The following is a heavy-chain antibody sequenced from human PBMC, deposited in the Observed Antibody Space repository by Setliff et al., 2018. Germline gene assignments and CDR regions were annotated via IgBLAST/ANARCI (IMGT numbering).Heavy chain of an antibody. CDR2: IYSSGST. CDR3: ARESRYYYDNLGTLDY. CDR1: GGSISSGDYY. D-gene: IGHD3-22*01. J-gene: IGHJ4*02. V-gene: IGHV4-30-4*08. Sequence: PSETLSLTCTVSGGSISSGDYYWSWIRQPPGKGLEWIGYIYSSGSTYYNPSLKSRVSISVDMSKNQFSLKLSSVTAADTAVYYCARESRYYYDNLGTLDYWGQGTLVTVSS.